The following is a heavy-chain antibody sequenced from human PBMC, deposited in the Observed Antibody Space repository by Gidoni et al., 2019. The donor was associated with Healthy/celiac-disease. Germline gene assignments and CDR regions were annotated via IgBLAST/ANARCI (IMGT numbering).Heavy chain of an antibody. V-gene: IGHV3-30-3*01. CDR3: ARDDNYYYDSSGYPD. CDR2: ISYDGSNK. D-gene: IGHD3-22*01. J-gene: IGHJ4*02. CDR1: GFTFSSYA. Sequence: QVQLVESGGGVVQPGRSLRLSCAASGFTFSSYAMHWVRQAPGKGLEWVAVISYDGSNKYYADSVKGRFTISRDNSKNTLYLQMNSLRAEDTAVYYCARDDNYYYDSSGYPDWGQGTLVTVSS.